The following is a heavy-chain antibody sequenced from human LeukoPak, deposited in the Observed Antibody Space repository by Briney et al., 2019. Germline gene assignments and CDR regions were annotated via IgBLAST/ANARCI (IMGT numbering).Heavy chain of an antibody. J-gene: IGHJ4*02. D-gene: IGHD3-3*01. Sequence: ASVKVSCEASGYTFTGYYMHWVRQAPGQGLEWMGWINPNSGGTNYAQKFQGRVTMTRDTSISTAYMELSRLRSDDTAVYYCARDRIYDFWSGYYTGALDYWGQGALVTVSS. CDR3: ARDRIYDFWSGYYTGALDY. V-gene: IGHV1-2*02. CDR2: INPNSGGT. CDR1: GYTFTGYY.